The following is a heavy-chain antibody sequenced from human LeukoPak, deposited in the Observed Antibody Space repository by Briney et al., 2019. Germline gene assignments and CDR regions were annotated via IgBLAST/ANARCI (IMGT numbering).Heavy chain of an antibody. V-gene: IGHV4-34*01. D-gene: IGHD5-18*01. CDR3: ARGVYSYGPDY. CDR2: INHSGSA. J-gene: IGHJ4*02. CDR1: GGSFSGYY. Sequence: SETLSLTCAVYGGSFSGYYWSWIRQTPGKGLEWIGEINHSGSANYIPSLKSRVTISVDTSKNQFSLKLSSVTAADTAMYYCARGVYSYGPDYWGQGTLVTVSS.